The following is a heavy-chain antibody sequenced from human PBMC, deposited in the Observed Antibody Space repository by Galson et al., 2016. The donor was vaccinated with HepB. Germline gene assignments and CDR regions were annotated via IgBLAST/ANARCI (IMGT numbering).Heavy chain of an antibody. V-gene: IGHV4-39*07. Sequence: SETLSLTCIVSGGSISNNNYYWGWIRQSPGKGLEWIGSIYYRGITYYNPSVRSRVTISLGTSRNQFSLWLSSVTAADTAIYYCARDRSRVGILEWRRDYAYGMDVWGQGTTVTVSS. CDR1: GGSISNNNYY. CDR3: ARDRSRVGILEWRRDYAYGMDV. CDR2: IYYRGIT. J-gene: IGHJ6*02. D-gene: IGHD3-3*01.